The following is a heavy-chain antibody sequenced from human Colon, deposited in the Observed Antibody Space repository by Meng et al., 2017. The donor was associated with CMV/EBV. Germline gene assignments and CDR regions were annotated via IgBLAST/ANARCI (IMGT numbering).Heavy chain of an antibody. Sequence: GESLKISCSASGFTIDWHAMYWVRQAPGKGLEWVSAISGSGGSTYYADSVKGRFTISRDNSKNTLYLQMNSLRAEDTAVYYCAKALTGTTRGNWFDPWGQGTLVTVSS. J-gene: IGHJ5*02. V-gene: IGHV3-23*01. D-gene: IGHD1-7*01. CDR3: AKALTGTTRGNWFDP. CDR1: GFTIDWHA. CDR2: ISGSGGST.